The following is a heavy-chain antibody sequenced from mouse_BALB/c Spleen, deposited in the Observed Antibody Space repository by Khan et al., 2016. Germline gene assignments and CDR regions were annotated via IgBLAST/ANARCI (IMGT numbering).Heavy chain of an antibody. Sequence: QVTLKESGPGLLQPSQSLSLTCSFSGFSLNTSGLGVGWIRQPSGKGLEWLAHIWWDDVKHHNPALKSPQTISMDTSSSRVFLKMASVDTADTAAYYCAGIDLMTTLLDYWGQGTTLTVSS. V-gene: IGHV8-8*01. D-gene: IGHD1-1*01. CDR1: GFSLNTSGLG. CDR2: IWWDDVK. CDR3: AGIDLMTTLLDY. J-gene: IGHJ2*01.